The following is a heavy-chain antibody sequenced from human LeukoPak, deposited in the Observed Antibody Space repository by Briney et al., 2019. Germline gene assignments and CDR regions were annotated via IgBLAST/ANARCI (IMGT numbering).Heavy chain of an antibody. CDR1: GFNFANHA. D-gene: IGHD2-21*02. J-gene: IGHJ4*02. CDR3: VREDTPATANY. V-gene: IGHV3-23*01. Sequence: GGSLRLSCAASGFNFANHAMSWVRQTPGKGLEWVSAISGGGDITYYAHSVTGRSTISRDNSKDTLFLQMHSLRPGDTAVYYCVREDTPATANYWGQGTLVTISS. CDR2: ISGGGDIT.